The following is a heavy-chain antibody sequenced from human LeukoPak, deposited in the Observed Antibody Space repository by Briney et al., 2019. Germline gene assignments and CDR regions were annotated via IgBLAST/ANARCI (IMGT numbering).Heavy chain of an antibody. CDR2: FYYSGST. V-gene: IGHV4-39*01. CDR1: GGSIRSTTYS. CDR3: ARHYRDTHMDV. D-gene: IGHD3-16*02. Sequence: SETLSLTCTVSGGSIRSTTYSWGWIRQPPGRGLEWIGTFYYSGSTYYNSSLKSRITISLETFKNQFSLRLISVTAADTAMYYCARHYRDTHMDVWGKGTTVTVSS. J-gene: IGHJ6*03.